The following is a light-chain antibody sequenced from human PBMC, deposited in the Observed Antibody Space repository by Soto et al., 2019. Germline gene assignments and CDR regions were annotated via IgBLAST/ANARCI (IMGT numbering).Light chain of an antibody. Sequence: DIVMTQTPVSSPVTLGQAASISCRSSQSLVHSDGNTYLSWFQQRPGQPPRLLIYKVSDRFSGVPDRSSGCGAGTDFTLTIIRVDAEDVGVYYCMQATQSHCTFGQGTKVEIK. CDR2: KVS. CDR3: MQATQSHCT. V-gene: IGKV2-24*01. CDR1: QSLVHSDGNTY. J-gene: IGKJ1*01.